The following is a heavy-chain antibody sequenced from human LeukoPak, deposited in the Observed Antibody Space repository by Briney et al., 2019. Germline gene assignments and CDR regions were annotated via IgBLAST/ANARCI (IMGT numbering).Heavy chain of an antibody. Sequence: GGSLRLSCIVSGLVFNDAWMSWVRQAPGKGLEWVGCITSGGATVYAAPVKGRFIISRDNSKGTFYLQMNSLKTDDTAMYYCTWMATVKTVDFWGQGTLVTVSS. J-gene: IGHJ4*02. CDR2: ITSGGAT. D-gene: IGHD4-17*01. CDR3: TWMATVKTVDF. CDR1: GLVFNDAW. V-gene: IGHV3-15*01.